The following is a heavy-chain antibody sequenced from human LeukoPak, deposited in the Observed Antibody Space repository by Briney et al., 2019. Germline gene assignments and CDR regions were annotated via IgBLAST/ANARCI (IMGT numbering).Heavy chain of an antibody. CDR1: GGSISGYY. CDR3: ARLRRYYYYMDV. Sequence: PSETLSLTCTVSGGSISGYYWSWMRQPPGKGLEWIGYIYYSGITNYNPSLKSRVTISVDTSKNQFSLKLSSVTAADTAVYYCARLRRYYYYMDVWGKGTTVTVSS. D-gene: IGHD3-16*01. CDR2: IYYSGIT. J-gene: IGHJ6*03. V-gene: IGHV4-59*12.